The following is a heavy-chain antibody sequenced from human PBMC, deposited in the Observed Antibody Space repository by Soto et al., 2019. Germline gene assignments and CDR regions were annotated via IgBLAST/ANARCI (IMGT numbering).Heavy chain of an antibody. CDR1: GFTFTSSA. V-gene: IGHV1-58*01. CDR2: IVVGSDNT. D-gene: IGHD2-2*01. CDR3: AADKDCTSTSCYPYNFDS. Sequence: SVKGSCKASGFTFTSSAVQWVRQARVQRLEWIGWIVVGSDNTNYAQKFQERVTITRDMSTSTAYMELSSLRSEDTAVYYRAADKDCTSTSCYPYNFDSWGQGTMVNV. J-gene: IGHJ4*02.